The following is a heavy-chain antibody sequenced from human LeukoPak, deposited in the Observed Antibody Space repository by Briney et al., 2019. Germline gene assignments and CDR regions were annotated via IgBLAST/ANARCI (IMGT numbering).Heavy chain of an antibody. Sequence: SETLSLTCAVYGGSFSGYYWSWIRQPPGKGLEWIGEINHSGSTNYNPSLKSRVTISVDTSKNQFSLKLSSVTAADTAVYYCARSLYQLPRMEVWGQGTTVTVSS. CDR3: ARSLYQLPRMEV. D-gene: IGHD2-2*01. CDR2: INHSGST. J-gene: IGHJ6*02. CDR1: GGSFSGYY. V-gene: IGHV4-34*01.